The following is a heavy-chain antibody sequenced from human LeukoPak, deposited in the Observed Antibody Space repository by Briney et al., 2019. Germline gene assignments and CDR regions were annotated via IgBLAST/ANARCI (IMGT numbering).Heavy chain of an antibody. CDR2: ISAYNGNT. D-gene: IGHD6-19*01. CDR1: GYSFTSFG. Sequence: ASVKVSCKASGYSFTSFGFTWVRQAPGQGLEWMGWISAYNGNTNYAQKLQGRVTMTTDTSTSTAYMELRTLRSDDTAVYYCARDSVAVSDTVDYWGQGTLVTVSS. CDR3: ARDSVAVSDTVDY. J-gene: IGHJ4*02. V-gene: IGHV1-18*01.